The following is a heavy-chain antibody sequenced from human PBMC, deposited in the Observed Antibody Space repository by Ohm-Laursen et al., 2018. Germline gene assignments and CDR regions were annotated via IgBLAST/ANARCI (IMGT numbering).Heavy chain of an antibody. V-gene: IGHV4-34*01. D-gene: IGHD3-22*01. Sequence: GTLSLTCAVYGGSFSGYYWSWIRQPPGKGLEWIGKINHSGSTNYNPSLKSRVTISVDTSKNQFSLKLSSVTAADTAVYYCARLGKSSGTDYWGQGALVTVSS. CDR3: ARLGKSSGTDY. CDR1: GGSFSGYY. J-gene: IGHJ4*02. CDR2: INHSGST.